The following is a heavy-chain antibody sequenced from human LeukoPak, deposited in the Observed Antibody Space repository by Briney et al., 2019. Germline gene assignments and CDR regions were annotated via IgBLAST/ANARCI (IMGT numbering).Heavy chain of an antibody. CDR3: ARIRDGYNSYFFYGMDV. D-gene: IGHD5-24*01. CDR1: GGTFSSYA. Sequence: AASVKVSCKASGGTFSSYAISWVRQAPGQGLEWMGGIIALFGTANYAQKFQGRLTITADESTSTAYMELSSLRSEDTAMYYCARIRDGYNSYFFYGMDVWGQGTTVTVSS. CDR2: IIALFGTA. J-gene: IGHJ6*02. V-gene: IGHV1-69*13.